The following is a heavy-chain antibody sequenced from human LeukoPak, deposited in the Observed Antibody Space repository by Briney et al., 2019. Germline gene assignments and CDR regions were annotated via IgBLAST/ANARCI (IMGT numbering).Heavy chain of an antibody. CDR1: GLTFSGSW. CDR3: AKSGTYFDFDH. Sequence: GGSLRLSCAASGLTFSGSWMSWVRQAPGQGLEWVALIDRDGGEKYYGGSVKGRFTISRDNTKNSLYLQMNSLIPEDTAVYYCAKSGTYFDFDHWGQGTLVTVTS. V-gene: IGHV3-7*01. CDR2: IDRDGGEK. D-gene: IGHD2-21*01. J-gene: IGHJ4*02.